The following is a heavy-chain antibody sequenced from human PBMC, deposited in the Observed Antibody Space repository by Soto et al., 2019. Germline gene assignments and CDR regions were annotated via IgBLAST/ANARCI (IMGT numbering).Heavy chain of an antibody. J-gene: IGHJ4*02. CDR3: AHTTAPQWLISFDD. Sequence: QITLKESGPTLVKPTQTLTLTCTFSGFSLPSSGEGVGWILQPPGKALEWLAIIYWNDDKRYRSSLKSSLTITKDISKNQVVFTMTNMDPLDTATYYCAHTTAPQWLISFDDWGQGTLVTVSS. CDR1: GFSLPSSGEG. CDR2: IYWNDDK. D-gene: IGHD6-19*01. V-gene: IGHV2-5*01.